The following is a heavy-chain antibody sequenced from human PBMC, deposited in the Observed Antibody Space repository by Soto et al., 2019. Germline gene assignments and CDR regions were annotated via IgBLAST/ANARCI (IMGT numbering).Heavy chain of an antibody. Sequence: QVQLVQSGAEVKKPGASVKVSCKASGYTFTSYAIHWVRHAPGQRLEWMGWINAGNGNTKYSQKFQGRVTITRDTSASTAYMELSSLRFEDMTVYYCARGLGGPGSYSDYWGQGTLVTVSS. CDR2: INAGNGNT. D-gene: IGHD3-10*01. CDR3: ARGLGGPGSYSDY. V-gene: IGHV1-3*01. CDR1: GYTFTSYA. J-gene: IGHJ4*02.